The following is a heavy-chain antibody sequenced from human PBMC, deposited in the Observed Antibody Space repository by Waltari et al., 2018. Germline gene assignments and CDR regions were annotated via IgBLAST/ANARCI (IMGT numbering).Heavy chain of an antibody. CDR3: ARHRWELFPFDY. V-gene: IGHV4-39*01. CDR2: IYYSGST. Sequence: QLQLQESGPGLVKPSETLSLTCTVSGGPLSSSSYYWGWIRQPPGKGLEWIGSIYYSGSTYYNPSLKSRVTISVDTSKNQFSLKLSSVTAADTAVYYCARHRWELFPFDYWGQGTLVTVSS. D-gene: IGHD1-26*01. CDR1: GGPLSSSSYY. J-gene: IGHJ4*02.